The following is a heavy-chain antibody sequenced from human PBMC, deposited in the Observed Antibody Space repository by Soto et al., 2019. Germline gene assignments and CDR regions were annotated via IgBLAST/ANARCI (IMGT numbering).Heavy chain of an antibody. Sequence: EVQLVESGGGLVKPGGSLRLSGAASGFSFSNGWMSWVRQAPGKGLEWVGRIKSKIHGGTTDYAAHVKGRFTISRDDSKNTLYLQMHSLQTEDTAVYYCSPDEWEWGQGTLVTVSS. CDR3: SPDEWE. J-gene: IGHJ4*02. CDR1: GFSFSNGW. V-gene: IGHV3-15*05. CDR2: IKSKIHGGTT. D-gene: IGHD1-26*01.